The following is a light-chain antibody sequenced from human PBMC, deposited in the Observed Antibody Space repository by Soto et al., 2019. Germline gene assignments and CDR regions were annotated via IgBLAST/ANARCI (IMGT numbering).Light chain of an antibody. CDR3: QQYNNWPQT. V-gene: IGKV3-15*01. J-gene: IGKJ1*01. CDR1: QSVSISY. CDR2: GAS. Sequence: DIVFTQSPGTLSLSPWERAALSCLASQSVSISYLAWYQQKPGQAPRLLIYGASTMATDIPARFSGSGSGTEFTLTISSLQSEDFAEYHCQQYNNWPQTFGQGTNVDIK.